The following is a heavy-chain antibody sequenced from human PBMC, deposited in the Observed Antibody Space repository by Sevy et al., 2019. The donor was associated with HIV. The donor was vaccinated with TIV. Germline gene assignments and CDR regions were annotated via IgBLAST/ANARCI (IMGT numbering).Heavy chain of an antibody. V-gene: IGHV3-23*01. CDR3: AKASSIAAGFDY. CDR2: ISGSGGST. D-gene: IGHD6-6*01. Sequence: RGFLRLSCAASGFIFNGYVMSWVRQAPGKGLEWVSGISGSGGSTYYADSVRGRFIVSRDNYKNTLYLEMNSLRAEDTAVYHCAKASSIAAGFDYWGQGTLVSVSS. CDR1: GFIFNGYV. J-gene: IGHJ4*02.